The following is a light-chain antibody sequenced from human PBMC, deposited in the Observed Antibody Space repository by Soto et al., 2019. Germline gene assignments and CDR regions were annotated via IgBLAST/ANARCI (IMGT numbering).Light chain of an antibody. CDR3: QQYNSYSPWT. CDR2: KAS. CDR1: QSISSW. J-gene: IGKJ1*01. Sequence: DIQMTQSPSTLSASVGDRVTITCRASQSISSWLAWYQQKPGKAPKLLSYKASSLESGVTSRFSGSGAGTQFTLTISSLQPDDFATYACQQYNSYSPWTFGQGTKVEIK. V-gene: IGKV1-5*03.